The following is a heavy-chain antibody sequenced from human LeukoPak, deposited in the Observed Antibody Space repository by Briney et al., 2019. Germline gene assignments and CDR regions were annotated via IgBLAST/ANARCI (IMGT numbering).Heavy chain of an antibody. D-gene: IGHD3-10*01. V-gene: IGHV4-4*07. Sequence: SETLSLTCTVSGGSISSYYWSWIRQPAGKGLEWIGRIYTSGSTNYNPSLKSRVTMSVDTSKNQFSLKLSSVTAADTAVYYCARSTPASGADYYYGMDVWGQGTTVTVSS. CDR3: ARSTPASGADYYYGMDV. CDR2: IYTSGST. J-gene: IGHJ6*02. CDR1: GGSISSYY.